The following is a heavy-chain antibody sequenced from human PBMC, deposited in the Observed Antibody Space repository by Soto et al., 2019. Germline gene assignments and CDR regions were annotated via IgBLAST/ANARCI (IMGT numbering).Heavy chain of an antibody. V-gene: IGHV3-30*18. CDR3: AKDFDYVFSSFDY. CDR2: ISYDGSNK. Sequence: GGSLRLSCAASGFTFNNYAMNWVRQAPGKGLEWVAVISYDGSNKYYADSVKGRFTISRDNSKNTLYLQMNSLRAEDTAVYYCAKDFDYVFSSFDYWGQGTLVTVS. CDR1: GFTFNNYA. J-gene: IGHJ4*02. D-gene: IGHD3-16*01.